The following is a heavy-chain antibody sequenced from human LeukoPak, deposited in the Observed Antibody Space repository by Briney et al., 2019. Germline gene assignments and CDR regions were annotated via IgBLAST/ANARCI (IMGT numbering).Heavy chain of an antibody. CDR1: GLTLGSSA. CDR3: EVFDWLCNTDYDAFDI. D-gene: IGHD3-9*01. Sequence: GRSLRLSRAPLGLTLGSSASRSVRQAPGKGLEWVAVISYDGSNKYYADSVKGRFTIPRDNSKNTLYLQMNSLRAEDTAVYYCEVFDWLCNTDYDAFDIWGQGTMVTVSS. J-gene: IGHJ3*02. CDR2: ISYDGSNK. V-gene: IGHV3-30-3*01.